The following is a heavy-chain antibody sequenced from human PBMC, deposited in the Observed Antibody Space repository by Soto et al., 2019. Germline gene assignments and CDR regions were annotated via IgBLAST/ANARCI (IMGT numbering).Heavy chain of an antibody. CDR3: ARGPTGWYGYDF. CDR1: EFTFSSSW. J-gene: IGHJ4*02. D-gene: IGHD6-19*01. V-gene: IGHV3-74*01. CDR2: INSDESRT. Sequence: EAQLVESGGGLVQPGGSLRLSCAVSEFTFSSSWVHWVRQAPGKGLVWVSRINSDESRTNYADSVKGRFTISRDNAKNTLYLEMYSLRAEDTALYYCARGPTGWYGYDFWGQGTLVTVSS.